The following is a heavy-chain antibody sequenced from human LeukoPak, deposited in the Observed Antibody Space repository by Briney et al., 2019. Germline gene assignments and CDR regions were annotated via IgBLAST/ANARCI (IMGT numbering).Heavy chain of an antibody. CDR3: ARFAAGGSYYYYMDV. CDR1: GFTVSSNY. Sequence: GGSLRLSCAASGFTVSSNYISWVRQAPGKGLEWVSVIYSGGSTYYADSVKGRFTISRDNSKNSLYLQMNSLRADDTAVYYCARFAAGGSYYYYMDVWGKGTTVTVSS. CDR2: IYSGGST. J-gene: IGHJ6*03. D-gene: IGHD6-25*01. V-gene: IGHV3-53*01.